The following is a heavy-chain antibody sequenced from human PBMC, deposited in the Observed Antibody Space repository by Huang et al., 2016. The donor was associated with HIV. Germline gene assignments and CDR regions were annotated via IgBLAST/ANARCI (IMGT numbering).Heavy chain of an antibody. D-gene: IGHD3-10*01. CDR2: SVPSYGKP. Sequence: QVVQSGAQVRKPGSSVNVSCKASGKTFIGSAIRWVRQAPGQRLEWMGGSVPSYGKPQDAQNFQGRVTITADESATSAYMVLSSLTSEDTAVYFCAAKIGSDGYFISRGPRSNYYSLDVWGQGTTVVVSS. V-gene: IGHV1-69*13. CDR3: AAKIGSDGYFISRGPRSNYYSLDV. CDR1: GKTFIGSA. J-gene: IGHJ6*02.